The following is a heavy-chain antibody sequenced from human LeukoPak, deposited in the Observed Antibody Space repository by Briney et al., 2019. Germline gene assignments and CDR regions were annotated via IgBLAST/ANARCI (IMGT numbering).Heavy chain of an antibody. CDR1: GYTFTSYY. D-gene: IGHD1-26*01. V-gene: IGHV1-46*03. Sequence: ASVKVSCKASGYTFTSYYMHWGRQAPGQGLEWMGIINPSGGSTSYAQKFQGRVTMTRDTSTSTVYMELSSLRSEDTAVYYCARAKEIVGATSSFDYWGQGTLVTVSS. CDR3: ARAKEIVGATSSFDY. J-gene: IGHJ4*02. CDR2: INPSGGST.